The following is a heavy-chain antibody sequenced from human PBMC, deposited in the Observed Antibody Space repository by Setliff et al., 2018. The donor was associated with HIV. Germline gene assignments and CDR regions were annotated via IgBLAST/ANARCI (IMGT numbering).Heavy chain of an antibody. Sequence: ASVTVSCKASGYTFTSDYIHWVRQAPGQGLEWMGIINPAGNPTSYAQKFQGRLTMTRDTSTSTFYMDLSSLTSEETAVYFCVRLLSVAATEDYWGQGTLVTVSS. CDR1: GYTFTSDY. J-gene: IGHJ4*02. CDR2: INPAGNPT. V-gene: IGHV1-46*01. CDR3: VRLLSVAATEDY. D-gene: IGHD6-13*01.